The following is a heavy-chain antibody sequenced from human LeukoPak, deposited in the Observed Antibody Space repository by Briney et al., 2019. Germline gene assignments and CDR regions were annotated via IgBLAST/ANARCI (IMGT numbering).Heavy chain of an antibody. V-gene: IGHV4-34*01. CDR3: ARGRCSSTSCYGAVPRYFDY. J-gene: IGHJ4*02. D-gene: IGHD2-2*01. CDR1: GGSFSGYY. Sequence: SETLSLTCAVYGGSFSGYYWSWIRQPPGKGLEWVGEIKHSGSTNYNPSLKSRVTTSVDTSNNQFSLTLSSVTAADTAVYYSARGRCSSTSCYGAVPRYFDYWGQGTLVTVSS. CDR2: IKHSGST.